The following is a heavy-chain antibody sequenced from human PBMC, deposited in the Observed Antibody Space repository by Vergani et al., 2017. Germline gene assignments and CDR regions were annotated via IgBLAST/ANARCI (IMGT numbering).Heavy chain of an antibody. V-gene: IGHV3-23*04. J-gene: IGHJ4*02. CDR1: GFTFRSYA. CDR3: AKDLDGSSALLGH. CDR2: ISGSGGST. D-gene: IGHD6-6*01. Sequence: VQLVESGGGVVQPGRSLRLSCAASGFTFRSYAMSWVRQAPGKGLEWVSAISGSGGSTYYADSVKGRFTISRDNSKNTLYLQMNSLRAEDTAVYYCAKDLDGSSALLGHWGQGTLVTVSS.